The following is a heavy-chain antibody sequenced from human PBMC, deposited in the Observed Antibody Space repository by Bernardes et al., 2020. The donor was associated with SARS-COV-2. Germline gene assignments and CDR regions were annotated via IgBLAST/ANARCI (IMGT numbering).Heavy chain of an antibody. Sequence: GGSLRLSCAASGFTFDDYAMHWVRQAPGKGLEWVSGISWNSGSIGYADSVKGRFTISRDNAKNSLYLQMNSLRAEDTALYYCAKPPSGSGSLGAFDIWGQGTMVTVSS. V-gene: IGHV3-9*01. CDR1: GFTFDDYA. J-gene: IGHJ3*02. CDR3: AKPPSGSGSLGAFDI. D-gene: IGHD3-10*01. CDR2: ISWNSGSI.